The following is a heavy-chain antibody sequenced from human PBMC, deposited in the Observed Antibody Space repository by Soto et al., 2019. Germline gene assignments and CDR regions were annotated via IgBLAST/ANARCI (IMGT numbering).Heavy chain of an antibody. V-gene: IGHV4-39*01. J-gene: IGHJ4*02. D-gene: IGHD6-6*01. CDR3: ARSSIEPRVFMYPFDS. Sequence: PSETLSLTCTVSGDSITSSSHYWGWIRQPPGKGLECIDNIYYDGKTYYNPSLKSRITISLDTSKNQYSLRLKSVTAAFTAVYYCARSSIEPRVFMYPFDSWGQGTLVTVS. CDR1: GDSITSSSHY. CDR2: IYYDGKT.